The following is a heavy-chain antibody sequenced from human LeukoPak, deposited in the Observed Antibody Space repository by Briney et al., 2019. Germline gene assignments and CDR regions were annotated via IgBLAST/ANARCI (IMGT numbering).Heavy chain of an antibody. J-gene: IGHJ6*02. CDR1: GFTFTSSA. V-gene: IGHV1-58*02. CDR2: IVVGSGNT. Sequence: ASVKVSCKASGFTFTSSAMQWVRQARGQRLEWIGWIVVGSGNTNYALKFQERVTITRDMSTSTAYMELSSLRSEDTAVYYCAAESITIFGVGDYYGMDVWGQGTTVTVSS. CDR3: AAESITIFGVGDYYGMDV. D-gene: IGHD3-3*01.